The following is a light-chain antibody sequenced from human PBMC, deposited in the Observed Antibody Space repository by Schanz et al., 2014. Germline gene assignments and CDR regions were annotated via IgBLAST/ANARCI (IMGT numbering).Light chain of an antibody. CDR3: QQSYSTLWT. CDR2: AAS. J-gene: IGKJ1*01. Sequence: DIQMTQSPSSVSASVGDRVTITCRASQDISTWLAWYQQKAGKAPKVLIYAASSLQSGVPSRFSGSGSGTDFTLTISSLQPEDFATYYCQQSYSTLWTFGQGTKVETK. CDR1: QDISTW. V-gene: IGKV1-12*01.